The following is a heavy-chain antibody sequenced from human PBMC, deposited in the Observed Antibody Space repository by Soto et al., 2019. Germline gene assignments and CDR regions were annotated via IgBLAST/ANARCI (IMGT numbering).Heavy chain of an antibody. J-gene: IGHJ4*02. CDR3: TACIGGYYSGFDY. CDR1: GGSFSAYF. CDR2: INHSGST. Sequence: SETLSLTCAVCGGSFSAYFWAWIRQPPGQGLEWLGEINHSGSTNFNPSLKSRLTISMDTSKNQFSLQLNSVTAADTAVYYCTACIGGYYSGFDYWGQGTLVTVSS. D-gene: IGHD2-15*01. V-gene: IGHV4-34*01.